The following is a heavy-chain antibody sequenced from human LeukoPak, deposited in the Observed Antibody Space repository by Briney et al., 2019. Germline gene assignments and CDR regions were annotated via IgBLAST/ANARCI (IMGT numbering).Heavy chain of an antibody. CDR3: ARDSGSGSNDY. J-gene: IGHJ4*02. CDR2: ISAYNGNT. D-gene: IGHD1-26*01. V-gene: IGHV1-18*01. Sequence: ASVKVSCKASGYSFTNFGISWVRQAPGQGLEWMGWISAYNGNTNYAQRLQGRVTMTTDTSTSTAYMELRSLRSEDAAVYYCARDSGSGSNDYWGQGTLVTVSS. CDR1: GYSFTNFG.